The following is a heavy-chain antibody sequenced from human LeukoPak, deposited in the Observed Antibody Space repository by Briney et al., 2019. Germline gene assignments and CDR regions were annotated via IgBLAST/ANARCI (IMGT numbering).Heavy chain of an antibody. CDR2: ISSDGSST. Sequence: PGGSLRLSCAASGFTFSSYWMHWVRQAPGKGLVWVSRISSDGSSTSYADSVKGRFTISRDNAKNTLYLQMNSLRAEDTAVYYCARGSSSWSHFDYWGQGTLVTVSS. D-gene: IGHD6-13*01. V-gene: IGHV3-74*01. CDR1: GFTFSSYW. CDR3: ARGSSSWSHFDY. J-gene: IGHJ4*02.